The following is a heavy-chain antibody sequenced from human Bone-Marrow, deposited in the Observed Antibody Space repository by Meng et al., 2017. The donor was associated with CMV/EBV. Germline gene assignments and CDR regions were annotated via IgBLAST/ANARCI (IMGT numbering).Heavy chain of an antibody. CDR1: GGSISNYY. CDR2: IYYSGST. V-gene: IGHV4-39*01. D-gene: IGHD3-16*02. CDR3: ARLPRVIHDVDY. J-gene: IGHJ4*02. Sequence: SETLSLTCTVSGGSISNYYWGWIRQPPGKGLEWIGSIYYSGSTYYNPSLKSRVTISVDTSKNQFSLKLSSVTAADTAVYYCARLPRVIHDVDYWGQGTLVTVSS.